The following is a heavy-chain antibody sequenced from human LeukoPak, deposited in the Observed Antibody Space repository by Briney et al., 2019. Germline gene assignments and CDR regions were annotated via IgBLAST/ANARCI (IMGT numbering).Heavy chain of an antibody. D-gene: IGHD2-2*01. J-gene: IGHJ3*02. Sequence: PSETLSLTCTVSGGSISRYYWTWIRQPAGEGLEWIGRIYPSGSTNYNPSLKSRVTMSVDTSRNQFSLKLNSVTAADTAVYYCAREGYIVVVPATIGDPQDETFDIWGQGTMVTVSS. CDR3: AREGYIVVVPATIGDPQDETFDI. CDR2: IYPSGST. CDR1: GGSISRYY. V-gene: IGHV4-4*07.